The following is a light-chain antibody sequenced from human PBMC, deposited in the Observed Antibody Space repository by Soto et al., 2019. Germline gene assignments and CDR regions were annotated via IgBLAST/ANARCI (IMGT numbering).Light chain of an antibody. CDR3: QQYDSSPWT. CDR1: QSVSSSY. Sequence: EIVLTQSPGTLPLSPGERATLSCRASQSVSSSYLAWYQQTLGQAPRLIVYDTSYRATGVPDRFSGSGSGTEFTLTISRLEPEDSAVYDCQQYDSSPWTFGPGTKVDIK. V-gene: IGKV3-20*01. CDR2: DTS. J-gene: IGKJ1*01.